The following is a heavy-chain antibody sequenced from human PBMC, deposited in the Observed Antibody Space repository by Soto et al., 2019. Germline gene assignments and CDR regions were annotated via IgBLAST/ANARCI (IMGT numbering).Heavy chain of an antibody. CDR3: ARVRYFDWLFSSNWFDP. D-gene: IGHD3-9*01. CDR2: MNPNSGNT. CDR1: GYTFTSYD. J-gene: IGHJ5*02. Sequence: ASVKVSCKASGYTFTSYDINWVRQATGQGLEWMGWMNPNSGNTGYAQKFQGRVTMTRNTSISTAYMELSSLRSEDTAVYYCARVRYFDWLFSSNWFDPWGRGTLVTVSS. V-gene: IGHV1-8*01.